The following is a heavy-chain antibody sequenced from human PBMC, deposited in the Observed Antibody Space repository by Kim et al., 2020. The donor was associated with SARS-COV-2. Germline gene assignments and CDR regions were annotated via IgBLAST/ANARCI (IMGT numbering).Heavy chain of an antibody. CDR1: GFTFSSYG. CDR3: ARNGRITMKVVESPGGAFDI. J-gene: IGHJ3*02. V-gene: IGHV3-30*03. D-gene: IGHD3-22*01. Sequence: GGSLRLSCAASGFTFSSYGMHWVRQAPGKGLEWVAAITYDGSNKYYADSVKGRFTISRDNSKNTLYLQMNSLRAEDTAVYYCARNGRITMKVVESPGGAFDIWGQGTMVTVSS. CDR2: ITYDGSNK.